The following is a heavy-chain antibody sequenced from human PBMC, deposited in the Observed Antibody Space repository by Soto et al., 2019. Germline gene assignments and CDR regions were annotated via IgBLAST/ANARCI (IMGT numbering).Heavy chain of an antibody. CDR2: INPKSGGT. Sequence: GASVKVSCKASGYSFTDYHIHWVRQAPGQGLEWLGRINPKSGGTSTAQKFQGWVTMTTDTSISTASMELTRLTSDDTAIYYCARGDSTDCSNGVCAFFYNHDMDVWGQGTTVTVSS. CDR1: GYSFTDYH. V-gene: IGHV1-2*04. CDR3: ARGDSTDCSNGVCAFFYNHDMDV. J-gene: IGHJ6*02. D-gene: IGHD2-8*01.